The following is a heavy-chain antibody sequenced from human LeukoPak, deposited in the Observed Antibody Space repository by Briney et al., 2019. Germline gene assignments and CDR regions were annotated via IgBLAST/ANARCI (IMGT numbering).Heavy chain of an antibody. V-gene: IGHV2-70*11. Sequence: SGPALASATQTLTLTCTFAGFSLSTSGMCVSWLRQPPGKGLEWLARIDWDDDKSYSTSLKTRLTTSKDTSKNQVVLTMTNMDPVDTATYYCARIRDGCTVFDPWGQGTLVTVSS. J-gene: IGHJ5*02. CDR2: IDWDDDK. CDR1: GFSLSTSGMC. CDR3: ARIRDGCTVFDP. D-gene: IGHD2-2*01.